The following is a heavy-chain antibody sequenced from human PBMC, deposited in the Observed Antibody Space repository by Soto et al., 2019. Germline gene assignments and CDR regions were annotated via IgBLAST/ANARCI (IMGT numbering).Heavy chain of an antibody. CDR2: IYYSGST. Sequence: SETLSLTCTVSGGSISSGDYYWSWIRQPPGKGLEWIGYIYYSGSTYYNPSLKSRVTISVDTSKNQFSLKLSSVTAADTAVYYCARGWAGGYDYFDYWGQGTLVTVSS. V-gene: IGHV4-31*02. D-gene: IGHD2-8*02. J-gene: IGHJ4*02. CDR3: ARGWAGGYDYFDY. CDR1: GGSISSGDYY.